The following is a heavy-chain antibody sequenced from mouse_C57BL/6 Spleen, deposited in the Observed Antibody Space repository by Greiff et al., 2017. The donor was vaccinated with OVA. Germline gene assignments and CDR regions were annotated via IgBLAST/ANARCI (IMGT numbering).Heavy chain of an antibody. CDR3: ARSDYGSSYVGWFAY. V-gene: IGHV1-69*01. CDR2: IDPSDSYT. CDR1: GYTFTSYW. Sequence: QVQLQQPGAELVMPGASVKLSCKASGYTFTSYWMHWVKQRPGQGLEWIGEIDPSDSYTNYNQKFKGKSTLTVDNSSSTAYMQLSSLTSEDSAVYYCARSDYGSSYVGWFAYWGQGTLVTVSA. J-gene: IGHJ3*01. D-gene: IGHD1-1*01.